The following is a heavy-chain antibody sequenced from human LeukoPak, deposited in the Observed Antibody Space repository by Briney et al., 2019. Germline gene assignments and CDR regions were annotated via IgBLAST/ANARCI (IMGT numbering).Heavy chain of an antibody. J-gene: IGHJ4*02. D-gene: IGHD2-21*02. CDR1: GGSISSYY. CDR3: ARASKHIVVVTD. V-gene: IGHV4-59*01. Sequence: SETLSLTCTVSGGSISSYYWSWIRQPPGKGLEWIGYIYYSGSTNYNPSLKSRVTISVDTSKNQFSLKLSSVTAADTAVYYCARASKHIVVVTDWGQGALVAVSS. CDR2: IYYSGST.